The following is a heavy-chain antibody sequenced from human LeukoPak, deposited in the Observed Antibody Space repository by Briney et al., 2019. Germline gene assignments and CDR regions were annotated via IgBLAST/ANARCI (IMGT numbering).Heavy chain of an antibody. V-gene: IGHV4-61*02. Sequence: SQTLSLTCTVSGGSISSGSYYWSWIRQPAGKGLEWIGRIYTSGSTNYNPSLKSRVTISVDTSKNQFSLKLSSVTAAVAAVYYCARRIAAAPMSWFDPWGQGTLVTVSS. CDR2: IYTSGST. CDR1: GGSISSGSYY. D-gene: IGHD6-13*01. J-gene: IGHJ5*02. CDR3: ARRIAAAPMSWFDP.